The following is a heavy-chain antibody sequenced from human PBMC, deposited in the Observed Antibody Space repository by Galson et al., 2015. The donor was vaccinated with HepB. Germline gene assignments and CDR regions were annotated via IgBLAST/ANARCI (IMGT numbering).Heavy chain of an antibody. CDR3: ATVDSSGYPNL. Sequence: SLRLSCAASGFTFSSYWMHWVRQAPGKGLVWVSRINSDGSSTSYADSVKGRFTISRDNAKNTLYLQMNSLRAEDTAVYYCATVDSSGYPNLGGQGTLVTVSS. D-gene: IGHD3-22*01. CDR2: INSDGSST. J-gene: IGHJ4*02. V-gene: IGHV3-74*01. CDR1: GFTFSSYW.